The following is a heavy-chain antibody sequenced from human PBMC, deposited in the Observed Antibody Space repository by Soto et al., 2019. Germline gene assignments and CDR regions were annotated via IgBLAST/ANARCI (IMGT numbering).Heavy chain of an antibody. CDR3: ARIHVGDEPSYCYHGKDV. V-gene: IGHV4-30-4*01. CDR2: IYYTGSP. D-gene: IGHD4-17*01. Sequence: SETLSLTCTVSAGSLSSGDYYWSWVRQPPGKCLEWIGYIYYTGSPFNNPSLKSRVSISIDTSKTQFSLQLSSVTAADTAVFYCARIHVGDEPSYCYHGKDV. CDR1: AGSLSSGDYY. J-gene: IGHJ6*01.